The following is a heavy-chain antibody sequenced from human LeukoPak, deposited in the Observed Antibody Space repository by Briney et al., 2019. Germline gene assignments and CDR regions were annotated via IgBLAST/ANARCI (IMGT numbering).Heavy chain of an antibody. CDR1: GFPFSSYW. D-gene: IGHD7-27*01. Sequence: GGSLRLSCVASGFPFSSYWMTWVRQAPGKGLEWVANIKQDGSKKSYVDSVKGRFTISRDNAKNSLYLQMNSLRAEDTAIYYCARLKLGYWYFDLWGRGTLLTVSS. CDR3: ARLKLGYWYFDL. CDR2: IKQDGSKK. J-gene: IGHJ2*01. V-gene: IGHV3-7*03.